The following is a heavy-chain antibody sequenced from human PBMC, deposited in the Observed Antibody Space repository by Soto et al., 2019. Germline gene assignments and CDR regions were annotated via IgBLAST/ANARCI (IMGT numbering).Heavy chain of an antibody. CDR2: ISSSSSYI. Sequence: PGGSLRLSCAASGFTFSSYSMNWVRQAPGKGLEWVSSISSSSSYIYYADSVKGQFTISRDNAKNSLYLQMNSLRAEDTAVYYCARDQMGYSGYDPLATFYYYYYGMDVWGQGTTATVSS. CDR1: GFTFSSYS. V-gene: IGHV3-21*01. D-gene: IGHD5-12*01. CDR3: ARDQMGYSGYDPLATFYYYYYGMDV. J-gene: IGHJ6*02.